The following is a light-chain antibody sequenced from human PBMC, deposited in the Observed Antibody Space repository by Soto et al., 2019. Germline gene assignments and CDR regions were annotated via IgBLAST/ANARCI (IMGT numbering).Light chain of an antibody. Sequence: IQMTQSPYTQSGSVVARVTHPCRASQSISSWLAWYQKKPGKDPKFLIYDASSLESGVPSRFSGSGSETEFNLTISGLQTGDSATYYCQQYNSYSPTFGQGTKLDIK. CDR3: QQYNSYSPT. J-gene: IGKJ1*01. V-gene: IGKV1-5*01. CDR1: QSISSW. CDR2: DAS.